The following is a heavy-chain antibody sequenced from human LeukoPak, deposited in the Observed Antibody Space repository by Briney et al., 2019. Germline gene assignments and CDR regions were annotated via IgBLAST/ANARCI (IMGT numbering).Heavy chain of an antibody. CDR2: ISGSGGST. J-gene: IGHJ6*03. V-gene: IGHV3-23*01. Sequence: PGGSLRLSCAASGFTFSSYAMSWVRQAPGKGLEWVSAISGSGGSTYYADSVKGRFTISRDNSKNTLYLQMNSLRAEDTAAYYCAKNYFYYYYMDVWGKGTAVTVSS. CDR1: GFTFSSYA. CDR3: AKNYFYYYYMDV.